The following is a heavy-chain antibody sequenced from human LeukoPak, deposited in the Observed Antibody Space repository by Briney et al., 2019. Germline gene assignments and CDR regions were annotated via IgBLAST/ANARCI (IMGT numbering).Heavy chain of an antibody. J-gene: IGHJ4*02. CDR3: ASGLVYDFWSGYTPVDY. D-gene: IGHD3-3*01. CDR2: ISSGSGTI. V-gene: IGHV3-48*04. Sequence: GGSLRLSCAASGFTFSTSSMNWVRQAPGKGLEWISYISSGSGTIYYADSVKGRFTISRDNAENLLYLHMNSLRAEDTAVYYCASGLVYDFWSGYTPVDYWGQGTLVTVSS. CDR1: GFTFSTSS.